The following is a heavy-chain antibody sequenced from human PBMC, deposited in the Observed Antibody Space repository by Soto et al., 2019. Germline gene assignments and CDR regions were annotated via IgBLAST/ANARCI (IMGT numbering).Heavy chain of an antibody. CDR2: IYHSGST. J-gene: IGHJ6*02. Sequence: SGTLSLTCAVSGGSISSGGFSWGWVRQPPGKGLEWIGYIYHSGSTYYNPSLKSRVTISVDRSKNQFSLKLSSVTAADTAVYYCARAGFYDILTGMDVWGQGTTVTVSS. D-gene: IGHD3-9*01. CDR1: GGSISSGGFS. V-gene: IGHV4-30-2*01. CDR3: ARAGFYDILTGMDV.